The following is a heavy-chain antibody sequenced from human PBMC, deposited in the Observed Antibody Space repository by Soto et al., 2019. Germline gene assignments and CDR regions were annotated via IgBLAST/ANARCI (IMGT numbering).Heavy chain of an antibody. CDR2: IYTSGST. V-gene: IGHV4-4*07. Sequence: SETLSLTCTVSGGSISSYYWSWIRQPAGKGLEWIGRIYTSGSTNYNPSLKSRVTMSVDTSKNQFSLKLSSVTAADTAVYYCARAPRHTPGDSVAFDIWGQGTMVTVSS. D-gene: IGHD7-27*01. CDR3: ARAPRHTPGDSVAFDI. J-gene: IGHJ3*02. CDR1: GGSISSYY.